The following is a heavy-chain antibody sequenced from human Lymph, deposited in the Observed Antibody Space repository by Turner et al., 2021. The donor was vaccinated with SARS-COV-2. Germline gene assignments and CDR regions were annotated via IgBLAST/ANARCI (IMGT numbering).Heavy chain of an antibody. CDR3: ARDIPTTADYFDY. Sequence: EVQLVESGGGLCKPGGSLRLSCAASGFTFSTYSMNLVRQAPGKGLEWISSISSSSSYIYYADSVKGRFTISRDDAKNALYLQMNSLRAEDTAVYYCARDIPTTADYFDYWGQGTLVTVSS. CDR1: GFTFSTYS. V-gene: IGHV3-21*01. D-gene: IGHD4-17*01. J-gene: IGHJ4*02. CDR2: ISSSSSYI.